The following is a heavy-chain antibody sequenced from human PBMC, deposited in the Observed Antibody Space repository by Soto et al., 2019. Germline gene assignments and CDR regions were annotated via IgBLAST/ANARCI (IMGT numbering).Heavy chain of an antibody. D-gene: IGHD6-13*01. J-gene: IGHJ4*02. CDR2: IYSGGST. CDR1: GFTVSSNY. CDR3: ARGANSSPTPFDY. V-gene: IGHV3-66*01. Sequence: GGSLRLSCAASGFTVSSNYMSWVRQAPGKGLEWVSVIYSGGSTYYADSVKGRFTISRDNSKNTLYLQMNSLRAEDTAVYYCARGANSSPTPFDYWGQGTLVTVSS.